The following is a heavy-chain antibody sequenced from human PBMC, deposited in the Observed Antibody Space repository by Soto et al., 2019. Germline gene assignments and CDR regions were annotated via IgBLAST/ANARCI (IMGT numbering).Heavy chain of an antibody. CDR2: ISGSGGST. CDR1: GFTFSSYA. CDR3: AKGSHTVTTGVYYFAY. J-gene: IGHJ4*02. D-gene: IGHD4-17*01. Sequence: EVQLLESGGGLVQPGGSLRLSCAASGFTFSSYAMSWVRQAPGKGLEWVSAISGSGGSTYYADSVKGRFTISRDNSKNTLYLQMNSLRAEDTAVYYCAKGSHTVTTGVYYFAYWGQGTLVTVSS. V-gene: IGHV3-23*01.